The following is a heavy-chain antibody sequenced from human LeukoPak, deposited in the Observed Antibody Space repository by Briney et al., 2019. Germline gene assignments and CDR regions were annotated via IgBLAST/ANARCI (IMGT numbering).Heavy chain of an antibody. CDR1: GYTFTSYG. D-gene: IGHD3-22*01. Sequence: ASVKVSCKASGYTFTSYGISWVRQAPGQGLEWMGWISAYNGNTNYAQKLQGRVTMTTDTSTSTAYMELRSLRSDDTAVYYCARAKLSRHYDSSTYYSTFHYYYPMDVWGQGTTVTVSS. J-gene: IGHJ6*02. CDR2: ISAYNGNT. V-gene: IGHV1-18*01. CDR3: ARAKLSRHYDSSTYYSTFHYYYPMDV.